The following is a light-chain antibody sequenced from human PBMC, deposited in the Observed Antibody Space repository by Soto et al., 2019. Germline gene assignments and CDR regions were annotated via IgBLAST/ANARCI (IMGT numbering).Light chain of an antibody. CDR1: QTISDW. Sequence: DIQMTQSPSTLSASIGDRVTITCRASQTISDWLAWHQQKPGKAPKLLIYKASSLQSGVPSRFSGSGSGTEFTLTISSLQPDDFATYFCQQYSDYSRTFGQGTKVDIK. J-gene: IGKJ1*01. CDR3: QQYSDYSRT. CDR2: KAS. V-gene: IGKV1-5*03.